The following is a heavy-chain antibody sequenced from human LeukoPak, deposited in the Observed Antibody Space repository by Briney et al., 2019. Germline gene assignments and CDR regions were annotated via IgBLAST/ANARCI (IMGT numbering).Heavy chain of an antibody. D-gene: IGHD3-22*01. J-gene: IGHJ4*02. CDR2: IYYSGST. V-gene: IGHV4-39*07. CDR1: GGSISSSSYY. Sequence: SETLSLTCTVSGGSISSSSYYWGWIRQPPGKGLEWIGSIYYSGSTYYNPSLKSRVTISVDTSKNQFSLKLSSVTAADTAVYYCARGTSYYYDSSGYYSGYFDYWGQGTLVTVSS. CDR3: ARGTSYYYDSSGYYSGYFDY.